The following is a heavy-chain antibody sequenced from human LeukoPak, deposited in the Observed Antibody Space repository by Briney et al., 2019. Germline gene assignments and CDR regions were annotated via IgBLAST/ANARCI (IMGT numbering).Heavy chain of an antibody. J-gene: IGHJ5*02. CDR2: IHTSGST. CDR3: ARAPEFSSGWLLDT. Sequence: SETLSLTCTVPGGSISSYYWSWIRQPAEKGLDWIGRIHTSGSTNYNPSLKSRVTMSVDTSKNQFSLKLSSVTAADTAVYFCARAPEFSSGWLLDTWGQGILVTVSS. D-gene: IGHD6-19*01. V-gene: IGHV4-4*07. CDR1: GGSISSYY.